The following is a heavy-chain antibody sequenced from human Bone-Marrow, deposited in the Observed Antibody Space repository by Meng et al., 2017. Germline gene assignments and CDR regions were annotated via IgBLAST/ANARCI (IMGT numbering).Heavy chain of an antibody. CDR1: GYTFTSYA. D-gene: IGHD6-13*01. V-gene: IGHV1-18*01. J-gene: IGHJ6*02. CDR3: ARVSVAGPIRRNYYYYYGMDV. Sequence: ASVKVSCKASGYTFTSYAMNWVRQAPGQGLEWMGWISAYNGNTNYAQKLQGRVTMTTDTSTSTAYMELRSLRSDDTAVYYCARVSVAGPIRRNYYYYYGMDVWGQGTTVTVSS. CDR2: ISAYNGNT.